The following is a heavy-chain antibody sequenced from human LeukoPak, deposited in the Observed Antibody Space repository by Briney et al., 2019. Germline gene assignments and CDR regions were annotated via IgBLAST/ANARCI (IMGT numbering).Heavy chain of an antibody. CDR1: GFTFSTYS. Sequence: GSLRLSCAASGFTFSTYSMNWVRQAPGKELEWVSSISSSSNYIYYADSVKGRFTISRDNAKNSLYLQMNSLRAEDTAVYYCARPVAAYYYYYGMDVWGQGTTVTVSS. CDR2: ISSSSNYI. D-gene: IGHD6-19*01. J-gene: IGHJ6*02. V-gene: IGHV3-21*01. CDR3: ARPVAAYYYYYGMDV.